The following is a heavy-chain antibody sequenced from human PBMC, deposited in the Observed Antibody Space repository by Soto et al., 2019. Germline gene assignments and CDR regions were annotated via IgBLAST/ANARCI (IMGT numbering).Heavy chain of an antibody. Sequence: QITLKESGPTLVKPTQTLTLTCTFSGFSLSTSGVGVGWIRQPPGKALEWLALIYWDDDTRYSPSLKSRLTITKDTSKNQVVLTMTNMDPVDTATYYCARDLRPLRAFDIWGQGTMVTVSS. J-gene: IGHJ3*02. CDR2: IYWDDDT. CDR1: GFSLSTSGVG. D-gene: IGHD4-17*01. V-gene: IGHV2-5*02. CDR3: ARDLRPLRAFDI.